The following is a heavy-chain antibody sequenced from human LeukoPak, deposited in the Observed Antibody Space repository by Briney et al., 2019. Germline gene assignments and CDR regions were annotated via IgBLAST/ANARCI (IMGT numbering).Heavy chain of an antibody. CDR2: ISAYNGNT. V-gene: IGHV1-18*01. CDR3: ARRYYYDSSGYYYNWFGP. D-gene: IGHD3-22*01. Sequence: GASVKVSCKASGYTFTSYGISWVRHAPRQGLEWMGWISAYNGNTNYAQKLQGRVTMTTDTSTSTAYMELRSLRSDDTAVYYCARRYYYDSSGYYYNWFGPWGQGTLVTVSS. J-gene: IGHJ5*02. CDR1: GYTFTSYG.